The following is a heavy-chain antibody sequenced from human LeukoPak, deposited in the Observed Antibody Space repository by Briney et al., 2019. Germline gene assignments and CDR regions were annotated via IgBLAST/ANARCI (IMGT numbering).Heavy chain of an antibody. CDR1: GFTFSSYW. CDR2: IYSGGST. Sequence: PGGSLRLSCVASGFTFSSYWMSWVRQAPGKGLEWVSVIYSGGSTYYADSVKGRFTISRDNSKNTLYLQMNSLRAEDTAVYYCARVGYYYYYMDVWGKGTTVTISS. J-gene: IGHJ6*03. CDR3: ARVGYYYYYMDV. V-gene: IGHV3-66*01. D-gene: IGHD3-16*01.